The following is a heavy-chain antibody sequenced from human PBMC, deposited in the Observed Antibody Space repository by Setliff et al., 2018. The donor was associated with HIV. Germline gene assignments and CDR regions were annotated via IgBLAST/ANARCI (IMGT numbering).Heavy chain of an antibody. CDR3: ISLYLGY. CDR2: INQDGSDA. V-gene: IGHV3-74*01. Sequence: GESLKISCAASGVIFNNLWMHWVRQVPGKGLVWISDINQDGSDANYAESVRGRFTISRDDSKNTFYLQMDSLKTEDTAVYYCISLYLGYWGQGALVTVSS. D-gene: IGHD2-8*01. J-gene: IGHJ4*02. CDR1: GVIFNNLW.